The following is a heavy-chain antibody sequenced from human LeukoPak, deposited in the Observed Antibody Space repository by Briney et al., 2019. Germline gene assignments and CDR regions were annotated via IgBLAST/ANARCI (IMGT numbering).Heavy chain of an antibody. J-gene: IGHJ4*02. CDR1: GFTFSSYA. Sequence: GGSLRLSCEASGFTFSSYAVSWVRQAPGKGLEWVSDISGSGGSTYYADSVKGRFTISRDNSKNTLYLQMNSLRAEDTAVYYCAKDRGNYDFWSGHYPDYWGQGTLVTVSS. CDR2: ISGSGGST. V-gene: IGHV3-23*01. CDR3: AKDRGNYDFWSGHYPDY. D-gene: IGHD3-3*01.